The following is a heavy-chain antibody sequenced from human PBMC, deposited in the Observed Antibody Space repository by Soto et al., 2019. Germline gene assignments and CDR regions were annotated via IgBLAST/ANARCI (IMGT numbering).Heavy chain of an antibody. D-gene: IGHD3-16*01. CDR3: ARGSAVGGNWFDS. V-gene: IGHV1-2*02. CDR2: IKPHSGDT. Sequence: QVQLVQSGAEVKRPGASVKVSCKASGYSFTAYYIHWVRQAPGQGLDCMGWIKPHSGDTGYTQKFQGRVTMTRDTSISTAYMELSSLRYDDTAMYYCARGSAVGGNWFDSWGQGTLVTVSS. J-gene: IGHJ5*01. CDR1: GYSFTAYY.